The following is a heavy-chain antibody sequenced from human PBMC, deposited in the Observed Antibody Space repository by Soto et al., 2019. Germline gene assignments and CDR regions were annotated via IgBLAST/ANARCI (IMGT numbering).Heavy chain of an antibody. Sequence: EVQLLESGGGLVQPGGSLRLSCAASGFTFSSYAMSWVRQAPGKGLEWVSAISGSGGSTYYADSVKGRFTISRDNSKNALYLQMNSLRAEDTAVYYCAKENDIFTGYYNNLFGRWGQGTLVTVSS. V-gene: IGHV3-23*01. D-gene: IGHD3-9*01. CDR2: ISGSGGST. J-gene: IGHJ5*02. CDR1: GFTFSSYA. CDR3: AKENDIFTGYYNNLFGR.